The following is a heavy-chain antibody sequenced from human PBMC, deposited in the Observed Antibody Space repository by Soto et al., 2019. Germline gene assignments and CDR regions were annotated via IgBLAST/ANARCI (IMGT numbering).Heavy chain of an antibody. Sequence: QVQLVESGGGVVQPGRSLRLSCAASGFTFSNYGMHWVRQAPGKGPEWVAVIWYDGSNKYYADSVKGRFTISRDNSKNPLYLQMHSLRAEDTAVYYCASALETGDYWGQGTLVTVSP. CDR3: ASALETGDY. V-gene: IGHV3-33*01. D-gene: IGHD3-10*01. J-gene: IGHJ4*02. CDR2: IWYDGSNK. CDR1: GFTFSNYG.